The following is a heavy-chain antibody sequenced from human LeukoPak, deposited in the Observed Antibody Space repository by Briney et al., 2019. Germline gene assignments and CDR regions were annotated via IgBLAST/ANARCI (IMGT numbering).Heavy chain of an antibody. CDR2: TYYRSKWYN. CDR1: GDSVSSNSAA. CDR3: ARDSSHYYDSSGYYLMDV. Sequence: SQTLSLTCAISGDSVSSNSAAWNWIRQSPSRGLEWLGRTYYRSKWYNDYAVSVKSRITISPDTSKNQFSLQLNSVTPEDTAVYYCARDSSHYYDSSGYYLMDVWGKGTTVTVSS. D-gene: IGHD3-22*01. J-gene: IGHJ6*03. V-gene: IGHV6-1*01.